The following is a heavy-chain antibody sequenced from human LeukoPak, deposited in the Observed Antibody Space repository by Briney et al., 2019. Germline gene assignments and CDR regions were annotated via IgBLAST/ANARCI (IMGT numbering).Heavy chain of an antibody. Sequence: PGGSLRLSCAASGFTFSSYAMSWVRQAPGKGLEWVSAISGSGGNTFYADSVKGRFTISRDNSKNTLFLQMNSLRAEDTAVYYCAKDLTFGGVVVMSFDCWGQGTLVTVSS. D-gene: IGHD3-16*02. J-gene: IGHJ4*02. CDR1: GFTFSSYA. CDR2: ISGSGGNT. V-gene: IGHV3-23*01. CDR3: AKDLTFGGVVVMSFDC.